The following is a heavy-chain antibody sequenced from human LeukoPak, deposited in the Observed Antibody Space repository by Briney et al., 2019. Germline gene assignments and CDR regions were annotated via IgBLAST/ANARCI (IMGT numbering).Heavy chain of an antibody. CDR2: ISSSSSYI. CDR1: GFTFSSYS. Sequence: PGGSLRLSCAASGFTFSSYSMNWVRQAPGKGLEWVSPISSSSSYIYYADSVKGRFTISRDNSKNTLYLQMNSLRAEDTAVYYCARTLIEYSVSSCYFDYWGQGTLVTVSS. CDR3: ARTLIEYSVSSCYFDY. D-gene: IGHD6-6*01. J-gene: IGHJ4*02. V-gene: IGHV3-21*01.